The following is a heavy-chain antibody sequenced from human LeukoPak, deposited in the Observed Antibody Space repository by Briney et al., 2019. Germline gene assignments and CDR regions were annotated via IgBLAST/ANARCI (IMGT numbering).Heavy chain of an antibody. CDR1: GVTFSSYG. CDR3: AAGRSSEVAY. CDR2: IGIDGSNK. V-gene: IGHV3-30*02. Sequence: PGGSLRLSCAVSGVTFSSYGMHWVRRAPGKGLGWVAFIGIDGSNKYYADSVKSRFTISRDNSKNTLYLQRTSLRAEYTAVYYCAAGRSSEVAYWGQGTLVTVSS. D-gene: IGHD6-19*01. J-gene: IGHJ4*02.